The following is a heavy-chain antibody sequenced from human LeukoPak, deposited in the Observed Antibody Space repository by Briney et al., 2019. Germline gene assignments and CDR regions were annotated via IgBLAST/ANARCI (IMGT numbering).Heavy chain of an antibody. J-gene: IGHJ4*02. CDR3: ARDSGILLLLY. Sequence: PGGSLILSCAASGFTFTSYSMNWVRQAPGKGLEWVSTISGGGGSTYYADSVKGRFTISRDNSKNTLYLQVNSLRAEDTAVYYCARDSGILLLLYWGQGTLVTVSS. D-gene: IGHD3-10*01. CDR2: ISGGGGST. CDR1: GFTFTSYS. V-gene: IGHV3-23*01.